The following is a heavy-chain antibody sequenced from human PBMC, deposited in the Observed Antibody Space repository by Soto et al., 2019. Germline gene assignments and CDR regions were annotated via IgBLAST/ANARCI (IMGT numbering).Heavy chain of an antibody. V-gene: IGHV3-30-3*01. Sequence: QVQLVESGGGVVQPGRSLRLSCAASGFTFSSYAMHWVRQAPGKGLEWVAVISYDGSNKYYADSVKGRFTISRDNSKNTLYLQMNSLRADDTAVYYCARGIAAAGPELDYYYGMDVWGQGTTVTVSS. J-gene: IGHJ6*02. CDR1: GFTFSSYA. CDR2: ISYDGSNK. CDR3: ARGIAAAGPELDYYYGMDV. D-gene: IGHD6-13*01.